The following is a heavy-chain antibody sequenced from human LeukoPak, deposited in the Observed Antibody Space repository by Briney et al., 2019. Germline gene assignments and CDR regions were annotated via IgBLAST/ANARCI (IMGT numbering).Heavy chain of an antibody. V-gene: IGHV3-23*01. J-gene: IGHJ5*02. Sequence: PGGSLRLSCAASGFTFSSYAMSWARQAPGKGLEWVSAISGSGGSTYYADSVKGRFTVSRDNSKNTLYLQMNSLRAEDTAVYYCAKEYSAPRVRWFDPWGQGTLVTVSS. CDR3: AKEYSAPRVRWFDP. CDR1: GFTFSSYA. D-gene: IGHD5-18*01. CDR2: ISGSGGST.